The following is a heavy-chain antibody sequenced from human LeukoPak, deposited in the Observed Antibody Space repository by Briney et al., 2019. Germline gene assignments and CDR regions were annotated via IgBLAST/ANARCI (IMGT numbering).Heavy chain of an antibody. CDR2: IYPGGST. J-gene: IGHJ6*02. CDR3: ARTTGDDCQDYGLDV. V-gene: IGHV3-66*01. D-gene: IGHD4-17*01. CDR1: GFTVSFSC. Sequence: GGSLTLSCSASGFTVSFSCMTWVRQAPGQGLDRVSLIYPGGSTYSADAVKGRFTISRDNSKDTVYLQMDSLRAEDTAVYYCARTTGDDCQDYGLDVWGQGPTVTVSS.